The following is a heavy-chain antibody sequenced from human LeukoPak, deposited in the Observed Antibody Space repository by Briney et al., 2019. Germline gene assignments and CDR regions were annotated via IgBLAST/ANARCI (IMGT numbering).Heavy chain of an antibody. CDR1: GFTFSTYA. Sequence: GGSLRLSCAASGFTFSTYAMSWVRQAPGKGLEWVSYISSSGRTIYYADSVKGRFTISRDNAKNSLYLQMSSLRAEDTAIYYCVREGGSFFFEYWGQGTLVTVSS. V-gene: IGHV3-48*03. CDR3: VREGGSFFFEY. D-gene: IGHD1-26*01. J-gene: IGHJ4*02. CDR2: ISSSGRTI.